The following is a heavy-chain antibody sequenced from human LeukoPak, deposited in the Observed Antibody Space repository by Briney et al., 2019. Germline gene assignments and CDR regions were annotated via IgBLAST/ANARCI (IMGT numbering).Heavy chain of an antibody. CDR2: IYSAGST. V-gene: IGHV3-66*01. CDR3: ARDYYASFDI. J-gene: IGHJ3*02. D-gene: IGHD3-10*01. Sequence: GGSLRLSCAASGFTLSSYWMSWVRQAPGKGLEWVSFIYSAGSTYYADSVKGRFTISRDNSKNTLYLQMNSLRAEDTAVYYCARDYYASFDIWGQGTMVTVSS. CDR1: GFTLSSYW.